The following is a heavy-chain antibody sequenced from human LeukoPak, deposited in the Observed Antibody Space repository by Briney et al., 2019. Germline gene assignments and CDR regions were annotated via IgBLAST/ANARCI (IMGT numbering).Heavy chain of an antibody. CDR1: GFTFSSYS. J-gene: IGHJ4*02. CDR2: ISSSSSYI. Sequence: ASGSLCLSCAAYGFTFSSYSLNWVRQAPGKGLEWVSSISSSSSYIYYADTVKGRSTTSSDNARNSLYLQINDLRAEDTAVYYCARVSGPLLGHFDYWGQGTMVTVSS. CDR3: ARVSGPLLGHFDY. D-gene: IGHD2-21*02. V-gene: IGHV3-21*01.